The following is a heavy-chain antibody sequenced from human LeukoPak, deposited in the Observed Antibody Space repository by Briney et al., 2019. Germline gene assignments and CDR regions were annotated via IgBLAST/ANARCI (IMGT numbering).Heavy chain of an antibody. V-gene: IGHV1-2*02. D-gene: IGHD3-22*01. Sequence: ASIKVSCKASGYTFTGYYIHWVRQAPGQGLEWMGWINPNSGGTNYAQKFQGSVTMTRDTSISTAYMQLNRLSSDDTAMYYCARVRQHNYYDSSGYFDYWGQGTLVTVSS. CDR2: INPNSGGT. J-gene: IGHJ4*02. CDR3: ARVRQHNYYDSSGYFDY. CDR1: GYTFTGYY.